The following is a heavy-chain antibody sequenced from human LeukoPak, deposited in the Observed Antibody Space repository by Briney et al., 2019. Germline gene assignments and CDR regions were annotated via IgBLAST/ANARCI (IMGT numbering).Heavy chain of an antibody. CDR3: ANYRKPQGLDY. CDR2: ISANGADE. Sequence: GGSLRLSCTVSRFPFSTYAMSGVRQSPGQGPEGVSAISANGADEYYADSVRGRFTISRDNSKNTLFLQMTSLDVEDTAVYYCANYRKPQGLDYWGQGTLVTVSS. J-gene: IGHJ4*02. D-gene: IGHD1-14*01. V-gene: IGHV3-23*01. CDR1: RFPFSTYA.